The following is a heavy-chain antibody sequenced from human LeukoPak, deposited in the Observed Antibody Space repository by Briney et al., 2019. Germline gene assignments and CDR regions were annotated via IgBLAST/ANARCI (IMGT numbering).Heavy chain of an antibody. CDR1: GFIFSNYA. CDR3: AKDRTGYTYGFDAFDI. J-gene: IGHJ3*02. V-gene: IGHV3-23*01. D-gene: IGHD5-18*01. Sequence: GGSLRLSCATSGFIFSNYAVNWVRQAPGKGLEWVSIISGSGDTTYYADSVKGRFTISRDNSKNTLYLEMNSLRPEDTAVYYCAKDRTGYTYGFDAFDIWGQGTMVTVSS. CDR2: ISGSGDTT.